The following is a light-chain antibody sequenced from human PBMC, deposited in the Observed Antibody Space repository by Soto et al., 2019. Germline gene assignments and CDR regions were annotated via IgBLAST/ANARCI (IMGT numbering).Light chain of an antibody. CDR1: TSNIGSNY. Sequence: QSVLTQPPSVSAAPGQTVTISCSGSTSNIGSNYVSWYQQLPGTAPNVLIYDNDKRPSGIPDRFSGSKSGTSATLGITGLHAGDGAEYYCGAWDSSLRALVFGGGTKLTVL. V-gene: IGLV1-51*01. CDR3: GAWDSSLRALV. J-gene: IGLJ3*02. CDR2: DND.